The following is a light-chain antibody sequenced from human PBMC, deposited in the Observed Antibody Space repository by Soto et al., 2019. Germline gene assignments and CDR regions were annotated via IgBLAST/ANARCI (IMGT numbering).Light chain of an antibody. CDR1: SSDVGGYNY. CDR3: SSYTTSNTRQIV. Sequence: QSVLTHPASVSGSPGQSITISCTGTSSDVGGYNYVSWYQHHPGKAPKLMIYDVSNRPSGVSNRFSGSKSGNMASLTISGLQPEDEADYYCSSYTTSNTRQIVFGTGTKVTVL. CDR2: DVS. J-gene: IGLJ1*01. V-gene: IGLV2-14*03.